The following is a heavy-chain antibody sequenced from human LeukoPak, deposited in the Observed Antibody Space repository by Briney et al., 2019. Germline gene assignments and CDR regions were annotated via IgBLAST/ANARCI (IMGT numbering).Heavy chain of an antibody. CDR1: GGSISSGSYY. D-gene: IGHD2-15*01. Sequence: SETLSLTCTISGGSISSGSYYWSWIRQPPGKGLEWFGRIYTSGSTNYNPSLKSRVTISVDTSKNQFSLKLSSVTAADTAVYYCARGIVVVAQLGFYFYYMDVWGKGTTVTISS. V-gene: IGHV4-61*02. CDR3: ARGIVVVAQLGFYFYYMDV. CDR2: IYTSGST. J-gene: IGHJ6*03.